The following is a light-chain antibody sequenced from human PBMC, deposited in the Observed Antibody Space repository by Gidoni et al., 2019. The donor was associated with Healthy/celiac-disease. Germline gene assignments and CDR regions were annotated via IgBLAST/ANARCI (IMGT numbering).Light chain of an antibody. V-gene: IGKV2-28*01. CDR3: MQALQSPYS. J-gene: IGKJ2*03. CDR2: LGS. Sequence: DLVMTQSPLALPVTPGGPAAISCRSTQSLLHSNGYNYLDWYLQKPGQSPQLLIYLGSNRASGVPDRFSGSGSGTEFTLKISRVEAEDVGVYYCMQALQSPYSFGQGTKLEIK. CDR1: QSLLHSNGYNY.